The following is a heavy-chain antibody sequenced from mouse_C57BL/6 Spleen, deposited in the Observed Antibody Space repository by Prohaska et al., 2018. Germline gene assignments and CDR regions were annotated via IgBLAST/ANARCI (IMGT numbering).Heavy chain of an antibody. J-gene: IGHJ1*03. Sequence: EVQLLETGGGLVQPGGSLGLSCDGSGFTFSAFWVSWVRQTPGKNQEWIGDSNSDCISINYAPSIKDRFTIFRDNDKCTLYLQMSNVRSEDTATYFCMRYSSYWYFDVWGTATTVTVSS. D-gene: IGHD1-1*01. CDR2: SNSDCISI. V-gene: IGHV11-2*01. CDR3: MRYSSYWYFDV. CDR1: GFTFSAFW.